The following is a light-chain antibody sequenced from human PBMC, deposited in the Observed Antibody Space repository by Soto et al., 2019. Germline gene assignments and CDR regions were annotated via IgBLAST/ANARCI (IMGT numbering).Light chain of an antibody. V-gene: IGLV2-14*03. J-gene: IGLJ1*01. CDR2: DVS. Sequence: QSALTQPASVSGSPGQSITISCTGTGSDVGGYNYVSWYQQHPGKAPKLIIYDVSNRPSGVSNRFSGSKSGNTASLNISGLQADDEADYYCTSYRINSAVDGFGTGTKLTVL. CDR3: TSYRINSAVDG. CDR1: GSDVGGYNY.